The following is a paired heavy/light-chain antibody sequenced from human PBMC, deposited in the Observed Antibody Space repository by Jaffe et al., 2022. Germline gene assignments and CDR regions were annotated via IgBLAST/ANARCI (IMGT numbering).Light chain of an antibody. CDR3: AAWDDSLNGLYV. Sequence: QSVLTQPPSASGTPGQRVTISCSGSSSNIGSNTVNWYQQLPGTAPKLLIYSNNQRPSGVPDRFSGSKSGTSASLAISGLQSEDEADYYCAAWDDSLNGLYVFGTGTKVTVL. V-gene: IGLV1-44*01. J-gene: IGLJ1*01. CDR1: SSNIGSNT. CDR2: SNN.
Heavy chain of an antibody. D-gene: IGHD4-17*01. V-gene: IGHV4-38-2*01. CDR2: IYHSGST. CDR3: ARQNEDGDYDFFFLSLDWFDP. Sequence: QVQLQESGPGLVKPSETLSLTCAVSGYSISSGYYWGWIRQPPGKGLEWIGSIYHSGSTYYNPSLKSRVTISVDTSKNQFSLKLSSVTAADTAVYYCARQNEDGDYDFFFLSLDWFDPWGQGTLVTVSS. J-gene: IGHJ5*02. CDR1: GYSISSGYY.